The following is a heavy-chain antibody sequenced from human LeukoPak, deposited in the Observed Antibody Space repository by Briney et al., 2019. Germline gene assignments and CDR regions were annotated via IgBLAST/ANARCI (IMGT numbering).Heavy chain of an antibody. Sequence: GASLQISCQGSGYIFTSYWIGWVRQLPGKGLEWMGIIYPGDSDTRYSPSFQGQVTISADKSISTAYLQWSSLKASDTAMYYCARQGYDSSGYLYYFDYWGQGTLVTVSS. J-gene: IGHJ4*02. CDR3: ARQGYDSSGYLYYFDY. CDR2: IYPGDSDT. V-gene: IGHV5-51*01. D-gene: IGHD3-22*01. CDR1: GYIFTSYW.